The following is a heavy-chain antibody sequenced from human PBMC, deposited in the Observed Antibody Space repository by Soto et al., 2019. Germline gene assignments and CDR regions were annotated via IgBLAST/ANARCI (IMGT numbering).Heavy chain of an antibody. CDR2: INSDGSST. J-gene: IGHJ3*01. Sequence: GGSLRLSCAASGFTFSSYWMHWVRQAPGKGLVWVSRINSDGSSTSYADSVKGRFTISRDNAKNTLYLQMNSLRAEDTAVYYCARHVTTYNSGNDYDAFDVWGQGTMVTVSS. CDR1: GFTFSSYW. CDR3: ARHVTTYNSGNDYDAFDV. D-gene: IGHD5-12*01. V-gene: IGHV3-74*01.